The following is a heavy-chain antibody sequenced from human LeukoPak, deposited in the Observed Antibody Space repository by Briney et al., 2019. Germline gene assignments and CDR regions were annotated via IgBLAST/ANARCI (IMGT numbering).Heavy chain of an antibody. CDR1: GGSNSSYY. Sequence: PSETLSLTCTVSGGSNSSYYWSWIRQPPGKGLEWIGYIYYSGSTNYNPSLKSRVTLSVDTSKNQFSLELSSVTAADTAVYYCARAGWGKGAFDIWGQGTMVTVSS. CDR3: ARAGWGKGAFDI. CDR2: IYYSGST. V-gene: IGHV4-59*12. D-gene: IGHD3-16*01. J-gene: IGHJ3*02.